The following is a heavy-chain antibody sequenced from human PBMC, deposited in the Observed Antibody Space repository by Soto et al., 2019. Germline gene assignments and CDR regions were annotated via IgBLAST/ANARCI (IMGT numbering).Heavy chain of an antibody. CDR1: GGTFSGYA. Sequence: SVKVSCKASGGTFSGYAISWVRQAPGQGLEWMGGIIPIFGTANYAQKFQGRVTITADESTSTAYMELSSLRSEDTAVYYCARVGNDYGDYDYWGQGTLVTVSS. CDR2: IIPIFGTA. J-gene: IGHJ4*02. CDR3: ARVGNDYGDYDY. V-gene: IGHV1-69*13. D-gene: IGHD4-17*01.